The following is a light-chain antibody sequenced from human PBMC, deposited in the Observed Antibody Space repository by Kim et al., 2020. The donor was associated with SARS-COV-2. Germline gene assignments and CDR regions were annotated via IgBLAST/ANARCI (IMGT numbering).Light chain of an antibody. Sequence: LTCTLRSGIIVDNYMISWYQQKPGSPPQYLLRYKSDSEKQQGSGVPSRFSGSKDASANAGSLLISGLQSEDEADYYCMIWHSNAWVFGGGTQLTVL. CDR2: YKSDSEK. CDR3: MIWHSNAWV. V-gene: IGLV5-45*02. CDR1: SGIIVDNYM. J-gene: IGLJ3*02.